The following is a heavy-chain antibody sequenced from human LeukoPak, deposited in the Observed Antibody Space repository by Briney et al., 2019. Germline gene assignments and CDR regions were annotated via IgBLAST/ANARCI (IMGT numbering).Heavy chain of an antibody. V-gene: IGHV4-59*08. J-gene: IGHJ6*02. CDR3: ARRGHYSNLYYYYGMDV. CDR1: GGSISSYY. Sequence: KSSETLSLTCTVSGGSISSYYWSWIRQPPGKGLEWIGYIYYSGSTNYNPSLKSRVTISVDTSKNQFSLKLSSVTAADTAVYYCARRGHYSNLYYYYGMDVWGQGTTVTVSS. CDR2: IYYSGST. D-gene: IGHD6-13*01.